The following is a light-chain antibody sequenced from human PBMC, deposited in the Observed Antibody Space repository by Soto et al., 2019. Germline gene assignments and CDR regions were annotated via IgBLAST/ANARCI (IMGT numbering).Light chain of an antibody. CDR2: GAS. V-gene: IGKV3-20*01. CDR1: QSVSSSY. CDR3: QQYGSSPTWT. J-gene: IGKJ1*01. Sequence: EIVLTQSPGTLSLSPGAGATLSCRASQSVSSSYLAWYQKKPAQAPRLXXYGASSRATGIPDRFSGSGSGTDFTLTISRLETEDFAVYYCQQYGSSPTWTFGQGTKVDIK.